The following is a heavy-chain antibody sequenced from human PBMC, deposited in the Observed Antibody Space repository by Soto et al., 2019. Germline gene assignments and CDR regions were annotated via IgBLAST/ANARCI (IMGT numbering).Heavy chain of an antibody. Sequence: QLQLQESGPGLVKPSETLSLTCIVSGGSITRNNHYWGWIRQSPGKGLEWIGSILYSGSTNYNPSLKSRVILSVETSKNQFSLKMSSVTASDTAMYYCARLGSSGWYQGSYFDYRGQGTLVTVSS. CDR2: ILYSGST. V-gene: IGHV4-39*01. CDR3: ARLGSSGWYQGSYFDY. D-gene: IGHD6-19*01. J-gene: IGHJ4*02. CDR1: GGSITRNNHY.